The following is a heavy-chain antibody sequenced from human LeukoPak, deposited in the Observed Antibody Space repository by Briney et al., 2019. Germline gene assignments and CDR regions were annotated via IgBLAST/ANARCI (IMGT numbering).Heavy chain of an antibody. CDR2: IYYSGST. V-gene: IGHV4-39*07. J-gene: IGHJ5*02. CDR1: GDSVSSSTYY. Sequence: SETLSLTCAVSGDSVSSSTYYWGWIRQPPGKGLEWIGTIYYSGSTYYNPSLKSRVTISVDTSKNQFSLKLSSVTAADTAVYYCAGYLRSTITSWGQGTLVTVSS. CDR3: AGYLRSTITS. D-gene: IGHD2/OR15-2a*01.